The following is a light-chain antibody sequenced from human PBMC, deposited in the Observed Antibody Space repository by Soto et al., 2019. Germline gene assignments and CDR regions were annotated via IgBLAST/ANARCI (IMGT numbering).Light chain of an antibody. CDR1: QGISSY. J-gene: IGKJ2*01. CDR3: QQYYSYLQMYT. V-gene: IGKV1-8*01. CDR2: AAS. Sequence: AIRMTQSPSSLSASTGDRVTITCRASQGISSYLAWYQQKPGKAPKLLIYAASTLQSGVPSRFSGSGSGTDFTLTISCLQSEDFATYYCQQYYSYLQMYTFGQGTKLEIK.